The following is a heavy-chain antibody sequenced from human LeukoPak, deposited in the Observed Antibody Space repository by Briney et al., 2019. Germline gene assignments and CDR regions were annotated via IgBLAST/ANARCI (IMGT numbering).Heavy chain of an antibody. D-gene: IGHD3-10*01. CDR1: GFTFSSYE. Sequence: PGGSLRLSCAASGFTFSSYEMNWVRQAPGKGLEWVSYISSSGSTIYYADSVKGRFTISRDNSKNTLFLQMNSLRAEDTAVYYCAKGYYGSGSYGWFDYWGQGTLVTVSS. J-gene: IGHJ4*02. CDR3: AKGYYGSGSYGWFDY. V-gene: IGHV3-48*03. CDR2: ISSSGSTI.